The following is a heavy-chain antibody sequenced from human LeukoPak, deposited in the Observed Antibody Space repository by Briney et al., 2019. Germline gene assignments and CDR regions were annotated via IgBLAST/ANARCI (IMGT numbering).Heavy chain of an antibody. Sequence: ASVKDSCKASGYTFTSYYMHWVRQAPGQGLECMGIINPSGVSTIYAQKFQGRVTMTRDTSTSTVYMEPSSLRPEDTAVYYCARDPLIRGYSYGYDYWGQGTLVTVSS. D-gene: IGHD5-18*01. V-gene: IGHV1-46*01. CDR3: ARDPLIRGYSYGYDY. CDR1: GYTFTSYY. CDR2: INPSGVST. J-gene: IGHJ4*02.